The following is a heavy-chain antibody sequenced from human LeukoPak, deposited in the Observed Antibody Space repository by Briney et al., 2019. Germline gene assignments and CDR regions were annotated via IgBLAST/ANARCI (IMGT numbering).Heavy chain of an antibody. D-gene: IGHD5-18*01. V-gene: IGHV3-7*01. Sequence: GGSLRLSCAASGFTFSNYWMSRVRQAPGKVLEWVASVKQDVDKKDYVDSLKARFTTSRDNGKNSLYLQMNSLRAEDTAVYYCARAGYSYGFIAAAFDYWGQGTLVTVSS. CDR2: VKQDVDKK. J-gene: IGHJ4*02. CDR3: ARAGYSYGFIAAAFDY. CDR1: GFTFSNYW.